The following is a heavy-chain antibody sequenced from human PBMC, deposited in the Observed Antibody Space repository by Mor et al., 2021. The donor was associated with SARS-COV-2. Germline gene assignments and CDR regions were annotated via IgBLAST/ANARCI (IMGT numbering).Heavy chain of an antibody. CDR3: AKYKDGYCSTTTCSSVDY. J-gene: IGHJ4*02. Sequence: YADSVKGLFTISRDNSKNTLYLQMNSLRAEDTAVYYCAKYKDGYCSTTTCSSVDYWGQGTLVTVSS. V-gene: IGHV3-30*02. D-gene: IGHD2-2*03.